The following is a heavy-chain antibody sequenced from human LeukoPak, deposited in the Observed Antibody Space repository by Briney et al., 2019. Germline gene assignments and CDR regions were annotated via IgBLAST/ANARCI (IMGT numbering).Heavy chain of an antibody. CDR3: ARAPHYYDSSGYPGGLGAFDI. J-gene: IGHJ3*02. CDR2: INPNSGGT. CDR1: GYTFTGYY. Sequence: GASVKVSCKASGYTFTGYYMHRVRQAPGQGLEWMGWINPNSGGTNYAQKFQGRVTMTRDTSISTAYMELSRLRSDDTAVYYCARAPHYYDSSGYPGGLGAFDIWGQGTMVTVSS. V-gene: IGHV1-2*02. D-gene: IGHD3-22*01.